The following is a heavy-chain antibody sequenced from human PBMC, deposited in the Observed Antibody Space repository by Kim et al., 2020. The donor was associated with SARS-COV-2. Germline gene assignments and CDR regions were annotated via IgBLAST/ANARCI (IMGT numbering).Heavy chain of an antibody. J-gene: IGHJ4*02. Sequence: GGSLRLSCAASGFTFSVYGMHWVRQAPGKGLEWVAVVRSDGSNKYYADSVKGRFTITRDNSKNMLFLQMNSLRAEDTAVYYCANFESWGQGTLFTVSS. CDR1: GFTFSVYG. V-gene: IGHV3-33*06. CDR2: VRSDGSNK. CDR3: ANFES.